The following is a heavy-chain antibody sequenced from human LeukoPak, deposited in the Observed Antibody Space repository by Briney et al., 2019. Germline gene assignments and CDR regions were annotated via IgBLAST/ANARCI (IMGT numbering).Heavy chain of an antibody. CDR1: GYSFTSYW. CDR3: ARLGVSYHFWSGPTDY. D-gene: IGHD3-3*01. Sequence: GESLKISWKGSGYSFTSYWIGWVRQMPGKGLVWMGIIYPGDSDTRYSPSFQRQDTISADQSISTAYLQWSSLKASDTAMYYCARLGVSYHFWSGPTDYWGQGTLVPVSS. V-gene: IGHV5-51*01. CDR2: IYPGDSDT. J-gene: IGHJ4*02.